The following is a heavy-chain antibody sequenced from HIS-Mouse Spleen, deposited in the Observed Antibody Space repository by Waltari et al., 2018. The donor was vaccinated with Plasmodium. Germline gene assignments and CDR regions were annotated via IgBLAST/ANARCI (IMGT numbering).Heavy chain of an antibody. V-gene: IGHV3-21*01. CDR2: ISSSSSYI. Sequence: EVQLVESGGGLVKAGGSLRLSGAASGFTFSSYSMNGVRQAPGKGLEWVSSISSSSSYIYYADSVKGRFTISRDNAKNSLYLQMNSLRAEDTAVYYCAREDILTGYYNDYWYFDLWGRGTLVTVSS. CDR3: AREDILTGYYNDYWYFDL. CDR1: GFTFSSYS. D-gene: IGHD3-9*01. J-gene: IGHJ2*01.